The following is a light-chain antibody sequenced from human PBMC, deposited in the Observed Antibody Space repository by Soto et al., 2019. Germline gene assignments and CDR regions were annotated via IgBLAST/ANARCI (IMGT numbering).Light chain of an antibody. CDR1: SSDVGAYNY. CDR2: AVS. V-gene: IGLV2-8*01. CDR3: RSYAGSNHYV. J-gene: IGLJ1*01. Sequence: QSALTQPPSASGSPGQSVTISCTGTSSDVGAYNYVSWYQQHPGKAPKLMIYAVSKRPSGVPDRFSGSKSANTASLTVCGLHAEDEAYYYCRSYAGSNHYVFGTGTKVTVL.